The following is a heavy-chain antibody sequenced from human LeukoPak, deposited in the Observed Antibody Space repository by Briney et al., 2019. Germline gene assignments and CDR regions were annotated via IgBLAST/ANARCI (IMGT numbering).Heavy chain of an antibody. Sequence: PSETLSLTCTVSGGSISSYYWSWIRQPPGKGLEWIGYIHYSGSTNYNPSLKSRVTISVDTSKNQFSLKLSSVTAADTAVYYCARRRSWYENYFDYWGQGTLVTVSS. V-gene: IGHV4-59*08. CDR2: IHYSGST. CDR3: ARRRSWYENYFDY. J-gene: IGHJ4*02. CDR1: GGSISSYY. D-gene: IGHD6-13*01.